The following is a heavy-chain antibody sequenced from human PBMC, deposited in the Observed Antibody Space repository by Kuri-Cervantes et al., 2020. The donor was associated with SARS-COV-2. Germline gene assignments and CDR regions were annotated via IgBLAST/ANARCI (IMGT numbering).Heavy chain of an antibody. J-gene: IGHJ6*02. CDR3: ARDPGGDLLLQYYYGMDV. Sequence: GGSLRLSCAASGFTFSSYWMNWVRQAPGKGLEWVSSISSSSSYIYYADSVKGRFTISRDNAKNSLYLQMNSLRAEDTAVYYCARDPGGDLLLQYYYGMDVWGQGTTVTVSS. V-gene: IGHV3-21*01. CDR1: GFTFSSYW. D-gene: IGHD2-15*01. CDR2: ISSSSSYI.